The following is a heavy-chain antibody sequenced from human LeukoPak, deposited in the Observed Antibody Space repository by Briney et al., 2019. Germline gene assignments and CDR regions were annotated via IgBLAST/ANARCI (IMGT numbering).Heavy chain of an antibody. J-gene: IGHJ4*02. V-gene: IGHV1-69*05. CDR3: ARGYYDFWSGYSSGGI. Sequence: SVKVSCKASGGTFSSYAISWARQAPGQGLEWMGGIIPIFGTANYAQKFQGRVTITTDESTSTAYMELSSLRSEDTAVYYCARGYYDFWSGYSSGGIWGQGTLVTVSS. CDR2: IIPIFGTA. CDR1: GGTFSSYA. D-gene: IGHD3-3*01.